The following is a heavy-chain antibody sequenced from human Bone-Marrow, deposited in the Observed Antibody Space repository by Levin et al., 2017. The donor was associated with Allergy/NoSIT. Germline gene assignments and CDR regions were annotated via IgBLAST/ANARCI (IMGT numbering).Heavy chain of an antibody. CDR1: GFTVRNNY. V-gene: IGHV3-66*04. D-gene: IGHD3-10*01. Sequence: LSLPCAVSGFTVRNNYMSWVRQAPGKGLEWVSLIYSGGGTHYADSVKARFTISRDNSKNTVYLQMNSLRAEDTAVYYCARLDFNYGSYYWGQGTLVTVSS. CDR2: IYSGGGT. J-gene: IGHJ4*02. CDR3: ARLDFNYGSYY.